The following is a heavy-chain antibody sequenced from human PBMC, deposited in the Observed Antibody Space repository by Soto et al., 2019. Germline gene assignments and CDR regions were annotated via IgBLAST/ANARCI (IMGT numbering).Heavy chain of an antibody. CDR1: GDSISSYY. CDR2: IYYTGST. CDR3: ARRAGAVPGRIDF. Sequence: HVQLQESGPGLVKPSETLSLICTVSGDSISSYYWSWIRQPPGKGLEWIGFIYYTGSTNYNPSLKRRLTISVHPSKSQLSLKLSSVTAADTAVYYCARRAGAVPGRIDFWGQGTLVTVSS. V-gene: IGHV4-59*08. J-gene: IGHJ4*02. D-gene: IGHD6-19*01.